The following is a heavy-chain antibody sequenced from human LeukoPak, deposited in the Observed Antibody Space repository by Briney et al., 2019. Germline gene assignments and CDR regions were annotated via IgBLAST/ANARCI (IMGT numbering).Heavy chain of an antibody. V-gene: IGHV3-9*01. Sequence: PGGSLRLSCAASGFTFDDYAMHWVRQAPGKGLEWVSGISWNSGSIGYADSVKGRFTISRDNSKNTLFVQMNSLRAEDTAVYYCARDPYGSGSPIDYWGQGTLVTVSS. J-gene: IGHJ4*02. CDR1: GFTFDDYA. CDR2: ISWNSGSI. CDR3: ARDPYGSGSPIDY. D-gene: IGHD3-10*01.